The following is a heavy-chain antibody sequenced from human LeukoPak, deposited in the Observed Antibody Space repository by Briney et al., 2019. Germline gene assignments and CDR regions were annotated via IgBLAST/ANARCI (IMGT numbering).Heavy chain of an antibody. D-gene: IGHD1-26*01. Sequence: ASVKVSCKASGYTFTSYGISWVRQAPGRGLEWVGWISAYNGNTNYAQKLQGRVTMTTDTSTSTAYMELRSLRSDDTAVYHCARDRGSGGGARGIDYWGQGTLVTVSS. CDR2: ISAYNGNT. V-gene: IGHV1-18*01. CDR3: ARDRGSGGGARGIDY. CDR1: GYTFTSYG. J-gene: IGHJ4*02.